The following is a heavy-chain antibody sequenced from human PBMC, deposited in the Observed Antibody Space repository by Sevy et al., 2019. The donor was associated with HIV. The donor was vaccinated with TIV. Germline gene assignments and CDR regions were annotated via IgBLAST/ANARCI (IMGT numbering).Heavy chain of an antibody. D-gene: IGHD3-10*01. CDR2: INQDGSEK. Sequence: GGSLRLSCAASGFTFSNYWMSWVRQAPGKGPEWVAHINQDGSEKYYVDPVKGRFTVSRDNAKNSLYLQMNSLRDEDTAVYYCASAAYGSGSSYYFDYWGQGARVTVSS. V-gene: IGHV3-7*01. CDR3: ASAAYGSGSSYYFDY. J-gene: IGHJ4*02. CDR1: GFTFSNYW.